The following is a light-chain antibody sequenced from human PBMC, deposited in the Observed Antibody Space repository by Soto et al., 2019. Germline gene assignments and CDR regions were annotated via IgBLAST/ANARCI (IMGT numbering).Light chain of an antibody. Sequence: EIVMTQSPATLSVSPGERATLSCRASQTISDNLVWYQQKPGQAPRLLIYGASSRATGIPDRFSGSGSGTDFTLTISRLEPEDFAVYYCQQYGSSLWTFGQGTKVDIK. V-gene: IGKV3-20*01. CDR3: QQYGSSLWT. CDR2: GAS. J-gene: IGKJ1*01. CDR1: QTISDN.